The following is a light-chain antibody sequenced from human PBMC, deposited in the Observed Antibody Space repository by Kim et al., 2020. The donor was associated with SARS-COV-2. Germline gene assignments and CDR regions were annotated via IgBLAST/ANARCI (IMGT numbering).Light chain of an antibody. J-gene: IGKJ1*01. Sequence: SVGARVTFTCRASQSSSSYVDWYQQRPAKAPKLLICAASSLQSGVSSRFSGSVSGTDFTLTISSLPPEDFARYYCQQSYSTPPRTFGQGTKVGIK. CDR1: QSSSSY. V-gene: IGKV1-39*01. CDR3: QQSYSTPPRT. CDR2: AAS.